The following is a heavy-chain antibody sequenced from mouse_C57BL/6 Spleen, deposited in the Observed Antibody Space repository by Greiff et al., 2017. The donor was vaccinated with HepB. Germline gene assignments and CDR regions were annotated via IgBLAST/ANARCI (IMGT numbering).Heavy chain of an antibody. D-gene: IGHD4-1*01. J-gene: IGHJ2*01. V-gene: IGHV1-52*01. CDR2: IDPSDSET. Sequence: QVQLKQPGAELVRPGSSVKLSCKASGYTFTSYWMHWVKQRPIQGLEWIGNIDPSDSETHYNQKFKDKATLTVDKSSSTAYMQLSSLTSEDSAVYYCARVELGHDYFDYWGQGTTLTVAS. CDR3: ARVELGHDYFDY. CDR1: GYTFTSYW.